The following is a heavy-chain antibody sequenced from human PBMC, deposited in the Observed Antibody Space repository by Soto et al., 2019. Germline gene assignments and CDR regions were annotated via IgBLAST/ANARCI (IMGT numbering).Heavy chain of an antibody. CDR3: ARAKGIAAAGQYYCDY. V-gene: IGHV1-69*13. Sequence: ASVKVSCKASGGTFSSYAISWVRQAPGQGLEWMGGIIPIFGTANYAQKFQGRVTITADESTSTAYMELSSLRSEDTAVYYCARAKGIAAAGQYYCDYWGQGTLVTVSS. J-gene: IGHJ4*02. CDR1: GGTFSSYA. D-gene: IGHD6-13*01. CDR2: IIPIFGTA.